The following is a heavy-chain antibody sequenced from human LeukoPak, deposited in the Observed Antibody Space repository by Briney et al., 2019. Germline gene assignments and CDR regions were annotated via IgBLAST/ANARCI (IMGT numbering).Heavy chain of an antibody. D-gene: IGHD3-10*01. Sequence: SETLSLTCTVSGDSVSSGGYSWSWIRQPPWKGLEWIGYIYNIVNTNYNPSHKSRVTISVDTSKNQSSLKLSSVTAADTAVYYCARSTKTRELPCYFDYWGQGTLVTVSS. CDR2: IYNIVNT. CDR3: ARSTKTRELPCYFDY. V-gene: IGHV4-61*08. CDR1: GDSVSSGGYS. J-gene: IGHJ4*02.